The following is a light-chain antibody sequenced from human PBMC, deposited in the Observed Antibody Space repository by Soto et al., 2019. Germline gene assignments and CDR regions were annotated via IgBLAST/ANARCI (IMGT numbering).Light chain of an antibody. CDR2: DVR. CDR3: SSYTISGTAV. Sequence: QSALTQPASVSGSPGQSITISCTGTSSDVGGYNYVSWYQQHPGTAPKLMIYDVRNRPSGVSNRFSGSKSGNTASLTISGLQAEDEADYYCSSYTISGTAVFGGGTKLTVL. CDR1: SSDVGGYNY. J-gene: IGLJ2*01. V-gene: IGLV2-14*01.